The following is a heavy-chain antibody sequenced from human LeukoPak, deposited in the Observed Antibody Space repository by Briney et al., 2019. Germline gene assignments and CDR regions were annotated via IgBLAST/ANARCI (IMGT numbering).Heavy chain of an antibody. CDR2: IYSGGST. V-gene: IGHV3-66*01. CDR3: AKVGPLRYFDWASFDY. CDR1: GFTFSNSW. Sequence: GGSLRLSCAASGFTFSNSWMSWVRQAPGKGLEWVSVIYSGGSTYYADSVKGRFTISRDNPKNTLYLQMNSLRAEDTAVYYCAKVGPLRYFDWASFDYWGQGTLVTVSS. J-gene: IGHJ4*02. D-gene: IGHD3-9*01.